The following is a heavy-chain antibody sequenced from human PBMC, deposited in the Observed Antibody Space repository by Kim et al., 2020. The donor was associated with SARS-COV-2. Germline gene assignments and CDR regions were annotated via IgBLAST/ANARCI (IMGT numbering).Heavy chain of an antibody. Sequence: GGSLRLSCSASGFTFSNYAMHWVRQAPGKGLEYVSAIGSNGVSTHYADSVKDRFTISRDNSKNTMYLQMSSLRPEDRAVYYCVKARLSGYSYGYLNYWGPGSLVTVSS. V-gene: IGHV3-64D*06. CDR2: IGSNGVST. D-gene: IGHD5-18*01. CDR3: VKARLSGYSYGYLNY. CDR1: GFTFSNYA. J-gene: IGHJ4*02.